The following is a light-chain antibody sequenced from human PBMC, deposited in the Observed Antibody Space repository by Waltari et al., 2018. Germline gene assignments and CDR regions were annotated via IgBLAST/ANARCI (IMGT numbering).Light chain of an antibody. CDR1: QGISSD. V-gene: IGKV3-15*01. CDR3: QQSKIWAA. J-gene: IGKJ1*01. Sequence: EIVMTQSPATLSVSPGERATPSCRASQGISSDLAWYQQKPGQAPRLLIFGASTRATGVPARFSGSGSGTEFTLTISSLQSEDFGVYYWQQSKIWAAFGQGTKVEIK. CDR2: GAS.